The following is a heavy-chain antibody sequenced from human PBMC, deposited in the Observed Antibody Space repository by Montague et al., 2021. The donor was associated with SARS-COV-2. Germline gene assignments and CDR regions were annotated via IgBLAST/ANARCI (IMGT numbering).Heavy chain of an antibody. CDR2: IYNYGNT. Sequence: SETLSLTCTVSGDSISTYYYCWIWQPPGQGLGLICYIYNYGNTNYNSSLKIRVTISVDTSRNQFSLRLCAEHSAVTAVYFCARGGATYYYATSGYVNAFDYWGQGTMVTVSS. CDR1: GDSISTYY. V-gene: IGHV4-59*01. CDR3: ARGGATYYYATSGYVNAFDY. D-gene: IGHD3-22*01. J-gene: IGHJ3*01.